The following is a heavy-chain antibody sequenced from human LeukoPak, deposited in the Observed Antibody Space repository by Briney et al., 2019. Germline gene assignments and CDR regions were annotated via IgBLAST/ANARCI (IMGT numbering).Heavy chain of an antibody. J-gene: IGHJ4*02. D-gene: IGHD6-13*01. CDR3: ATSRGSWPDYFDY. V-gene: IGHV3-48*03. Sequence: PGGSLGLSCAASGLSFSIYEMNWVRQAPGKGLDWVSYISTSGSTIYYADSVKGRFTISRDNAKNSLHLQMNSLRAEDTAVYYCATSRGSWPDYFDYWGQGTLVTVSS. CDR1: GLSFSIYE. CDR2: ISTSGSTI.